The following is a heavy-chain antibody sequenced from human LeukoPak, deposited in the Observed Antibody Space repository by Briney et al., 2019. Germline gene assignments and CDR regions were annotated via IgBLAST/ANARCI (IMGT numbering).Heavy chain of an antibody. V-gene: IGHV3-7*01. CDR3: VRDRVIHDY. CDR1: GLNFRKSW. D-gene: IGHD3-10*01. CDR2: IKDDGSEK. Sequence: GGSLRLSCAASGLNFRKSWMTWVRQAPGRGLEWVANIKDDGSEKYYVDSVKGRFTISRDNAKNSLYLQMNSLRAEDTAVYYCVRDRVIHDYWGQGTLVTVSS. J-gene: IGHJ4*02.